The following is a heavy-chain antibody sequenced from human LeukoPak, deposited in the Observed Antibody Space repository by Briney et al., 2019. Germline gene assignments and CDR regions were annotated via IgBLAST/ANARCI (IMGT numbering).Heavy chain of an antibody. CDR3: ARGRITMVRGVISPYYGMDV. J-gene: IGHJ6*02. D-gene: IGHD3-10*01. Sequence: SETLSLTCAVYGGSFSGYYWSWIRQPPGKGLEWIGEINHSGSTNYNPSLKSRVTISVDTSKSQSSLKLSSVTAADTAVYYCARGRITMVRGVISPYYGMDVWGQGTTVTVSS. CDR1: GGSFSGYY. CDR2: INHSGST. V-gene: IGHV4-34*01.